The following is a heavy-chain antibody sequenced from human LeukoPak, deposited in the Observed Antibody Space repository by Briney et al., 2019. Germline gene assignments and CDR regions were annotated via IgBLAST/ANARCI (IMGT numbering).Heavy chain of an antibody. D-gene: IGHD5-18*01. CDR3: AKVFRVDTTSSNLEY. J-gene: IGHJ4*02. V-gene: IGHV3-23*01. CDR2: ISGSGGST. CDR1: GFTFSSYA. Sequence: PGGSLRLSCAASGFTFSSYAMSWVRQAPGKGLEWVSAISGSGGSTYYADSVKGRFTISRDNSRKTLYLQMNSLRGEDTVVYYCAKVFRVDTTSSNLEYWGQGTLVTVPS.